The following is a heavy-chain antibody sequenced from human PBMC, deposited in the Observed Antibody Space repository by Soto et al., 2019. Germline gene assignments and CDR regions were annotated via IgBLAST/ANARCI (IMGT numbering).Heavy chain of an antibody. V-gene: IGHV1-18*01. CDR3: ARGPDPTYFDY. Sequence: QVQLVQSGGEVAKPGASVKVSCKASGYTFTNYGINWVRQAPGLGLEWMGWINVYNGKTNYAQKFQARVTMTTDTSTNSVYRELRSLRSVDTAVYYCARGPDPTYFDYWGQGTLVIVSS. J-gene: IGHJ4*02. CDR2: INVYNGKT. CDR1: GYTFTNYG.